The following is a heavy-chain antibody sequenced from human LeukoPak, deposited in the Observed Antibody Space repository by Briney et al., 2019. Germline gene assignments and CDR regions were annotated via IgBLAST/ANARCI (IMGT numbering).Heavy chain of an antibody. CDR2: ISSSSSYI. CDR3: ARDGPSYYGSGSFHDY. D-gene: IGHD3-10*01. J-gene: IGHJ4*02. Sequence: PGGSLRLSCAASGFTFSSYSMNWVRQAPGKGLEWVSSISSSSSYIYYADSVKGRFTISRDNAKNSLYLQMNSLRDEDTAVYYCARDGPSYYGSGSFHDYWSQGTLVTVSS. V-gene: IGHV3-21*01. CDR1: GFTFSSYS.